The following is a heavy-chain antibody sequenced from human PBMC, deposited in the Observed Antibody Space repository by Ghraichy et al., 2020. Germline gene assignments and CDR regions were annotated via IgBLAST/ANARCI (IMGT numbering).Heavy chain of an antibody. CDR3: AKDYCSSTSCYDYGMDV. V-gene: IGHV3-30*18. D-gene: IGHD2-2*01. CDR1: GFTFSSYG. Sequence: GGSLRLSCAASGFTFSSYGMHWVRQAPGKGLEWVAVISYDGSNKYYADSVKGRFTISRDNSKNTLYLQMNSLRAEDTAVYYCAKDYCSSTSCYDYGMDVWGQGTTVTVSS. CDR2: ISYDGSNK. J-gene: IGHJ6*02.